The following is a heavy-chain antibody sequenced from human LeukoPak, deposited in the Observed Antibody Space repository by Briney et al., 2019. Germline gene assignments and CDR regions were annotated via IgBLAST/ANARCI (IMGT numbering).Heavy chain of an antibody. CDR3: ARGGYYDFWSGETNWFDP. V-gene: IGHV1-8*03. CDR1: GYTFTSYD. CDR2: MNPNSGNT. J-gene: IGHJ5*02. Sequence: ASVKVSCKASGYTFTSYDINWVRQATGQGLEWMGWMNPNSGNTGYAQKFQGRVTITRNTSISTAYMELSSLRPEDTAVYYCARGGYYDFWSGETNWFDPWGQGTLVTVSS. D-gene: IGHD3-3*01.